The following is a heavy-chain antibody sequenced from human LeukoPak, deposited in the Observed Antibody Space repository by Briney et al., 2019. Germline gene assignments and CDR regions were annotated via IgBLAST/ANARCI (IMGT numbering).Heavy chain of an antibody. CDR2: IDHRGDT. D-gene: IGHD1-26*01. CDR3: ARGATISGTGYFDF. CDR1: GGSFSRYY. V-gene: IGHV4-34*01. Sequence: PSETLSLTCAVYGGSFSRYYWSWIRQSRGKGLEWIAEIDHRGDTNYNPSVKSRVTISVDTSKNQFSLKVRSLSAADTAVYYCARGATISGTGYFDFWGQGTLVTVSS. J-gene: IGHJ4*03.